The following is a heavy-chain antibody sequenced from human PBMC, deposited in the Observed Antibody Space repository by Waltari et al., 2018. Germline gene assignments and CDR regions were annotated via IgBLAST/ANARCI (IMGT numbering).Heavy chain of an antibody. CDR1: GYSFNDYY. V-gene: IGHV1-2*02. CDR3: ARVLMNDAFDI. J-gene: IGHJ3*02. Sequence: QVQLVQSGAEVKKPGASVKVSCKASGYSFNDYYIHWVRQAPGQGLGWMVWINPKNGVRKFTQKFQGRVTMTRDTTISTAYMELSSLRSDDTAVYYCARVLMNDAFDIWGPGTMVTVSS. CDR2: INPKNGVR.